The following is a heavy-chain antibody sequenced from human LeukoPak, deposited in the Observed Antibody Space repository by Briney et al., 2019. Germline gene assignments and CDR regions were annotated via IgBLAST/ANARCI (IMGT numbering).Heavy chain of an antibody. Sequence: SQTLSLTCAISGDSVSSNSAAWNWIRQSPSRGLEWLGRTYYRSKWYNDYAVSVKSRITINPDTSKNQFSLQLNSVTPEDTAVYYCARDRGPSRPAHRDNWFDPWGQGTLVTVSS. D-gene: IGHD3-10*01. J-gene: IGHJ5*02. V-gene: IGHV6-1*01. CDR3: ARDRGPSRPAHRDNWFDP. CDR1: GDSVSSNSAA. CDR2: TYYRSKWYN.